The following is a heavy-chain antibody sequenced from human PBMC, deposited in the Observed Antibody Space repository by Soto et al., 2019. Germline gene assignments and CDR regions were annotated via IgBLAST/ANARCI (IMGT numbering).Heavy chain of an antibody. Sequence: VASVKVSCKASGYTFTSYGISWARQAPGQGLEWMGWISAYNGNTNYAQKLQGRVTMTTDTSTSTAYMELRSLRSDDTAVYYCARCRGAAGKSWFDHWGQGTLVTVSS. V-gene: IGHV1-18*04. D-gene: IGHD6-13*01. J-gene: IGHJ5*02. CDR3: ARCRGAAGKSWFDH. CDR2: ISAYNGNT. CDR1: GYTFTSYG.